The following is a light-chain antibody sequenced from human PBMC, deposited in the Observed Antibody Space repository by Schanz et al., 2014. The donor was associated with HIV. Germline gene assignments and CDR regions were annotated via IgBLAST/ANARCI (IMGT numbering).Light chain of an antibody. J-gene: IGLJ3*02. V-gene: IGLV1-40*01. Sequence: QSVLTQPPSLSRAPGQWVTVSCSGGSSNIGAGYDVHWYQQLPGTAPKLLIYGNSNRPSGVPDRFFGSKSGTSASLAISGLRSEDEADYHCATWDDSLKVWVFGGGTKLTVL. CDR2: GNS. CDR3: ATWDDSLKVWV. CDR1: SSNIGAGYD.